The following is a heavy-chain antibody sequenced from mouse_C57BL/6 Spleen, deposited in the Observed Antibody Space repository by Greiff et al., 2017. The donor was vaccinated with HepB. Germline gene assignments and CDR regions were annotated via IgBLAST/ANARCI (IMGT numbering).Heavy chain of an antibody. J-gene: IGHJ3*01. CDR1: GYTFTSYW. CDR3: ARDSNYSAWFAY. V-gene: IGHV1-52*01. CDR2: IDPSDSET. D-gene: IGHD2-5*01. Sequence: VQLQQSGAELVRPGSSVKLSCKASGYTFTSYWMHWVKQRPIQGLEWIGNIDPSDSETHYNQKFKDKATLTVDKSSSTAYMQLSSLTSEDSAVYYCARDSNYSAWFAYWGQVTLVTVSA.